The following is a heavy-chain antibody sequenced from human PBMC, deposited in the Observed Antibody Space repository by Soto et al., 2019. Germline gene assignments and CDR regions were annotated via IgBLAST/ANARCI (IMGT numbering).Heavy chain of an antibody. J-gene: IGHJ6*02. CDR3: ARERDERIAVAGTDYYYYGMDV. V-gene: IGHV1-3*01. CDR1: GYTFTSYA. CDR2: INAGNGNT. Sequence: QVQLVQSGAEVKKPGASVKVSCKASGYTFTSYAMHWVRQAPGQRLEWMGWINAGNGNTKYSQKFQGRVTITRDTSASTAYMELSSLRSEDTAVYYCARERDERIAVAGTDYYYYGMDVWGQGTTVTVSS. D-gene: IGHD6-19*01.